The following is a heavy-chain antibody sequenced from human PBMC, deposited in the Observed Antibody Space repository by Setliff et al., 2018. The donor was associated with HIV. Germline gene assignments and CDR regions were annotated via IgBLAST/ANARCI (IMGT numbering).Heavy chain of an antibody. D-gene: IGHD3-22*01. Sequence: SENLSLTCAVSGYSISTAYYWAWIRQSPGKGLEWIGGFHHSGSAHYNPSLKSRVTISGQTSRNQFSLMLTSVTAADTAIYYCARQGAGYYYDSSDYYTGNGFDMWGQGTMVTVSS. CDR3: ARQGAGYYYDSSDYYTGNGFDM. J-gene: IGHJ3*02. V-gene: IGHV4-38-2*01. CDR1: GYSISTAYY. CDR2: FHHSGSA.